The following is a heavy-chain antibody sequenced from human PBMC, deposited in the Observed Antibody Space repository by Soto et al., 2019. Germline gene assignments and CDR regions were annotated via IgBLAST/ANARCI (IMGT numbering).Heavy chain of an antibody. CDR1: GFTFSDYY. V-gene: IGHV3-11*05. J-gene: IGHJ6*02. Sequence: QVQLVESGGGLVRPGGSLRLSCAASGFTFSDYYMTWIRQAPGKGLEWVSYITGSSDYTNYADSVKGRFTISRDNVKNSLYLQMNSLRAEATAVYYCAGEYYYGMDVWGQGTTVTVSS. CDR3: AGEYYYGMDV. CDR2: ITGSSDYT.